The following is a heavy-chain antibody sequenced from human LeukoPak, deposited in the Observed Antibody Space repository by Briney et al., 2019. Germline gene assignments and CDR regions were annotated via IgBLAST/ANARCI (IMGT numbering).Heavy chain of an antibody. CDR1: GFTVSSNY. V-gene: IGHV3-23*01. CDR2: ISDSGVDT. CDR3: AKVVPTDDYYDSSGRRYAFDI. D-gene: IGHD3-22*01. J-gene: IGHJ3*02. Sequence: GGSLRLSCAASGFTVSSNYMSWVRQAPGEGLEWVSGISDSGVDTYHADSVKGRFTISRDNSKNTLFLQMNSLRAEDTAVYYCAKVVPTDDYYDSSGRRYAFDIWGQGTMVTVSS.